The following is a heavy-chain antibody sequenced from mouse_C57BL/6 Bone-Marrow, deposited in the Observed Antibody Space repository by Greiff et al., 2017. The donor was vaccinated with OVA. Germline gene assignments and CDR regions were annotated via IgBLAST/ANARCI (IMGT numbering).Heavy chain of an antibody. V-gene: IGHV1-50*01. J-gene: IGHJ3*01. CDR3: ASAVFAY. Sequence: QVQLQQPGAELVKPGASVKLSCKASGYTFTSYWMQWVKQRPGQGLEWIGEIDPSDSYTNYNQKFKGKATLPVDKSSSTAYMQLSILTSEDSAVYCCASAVFAYWGQGTLVTVSA. CDR1: GYTFTSYW. CDR2: IDPSDSYT.